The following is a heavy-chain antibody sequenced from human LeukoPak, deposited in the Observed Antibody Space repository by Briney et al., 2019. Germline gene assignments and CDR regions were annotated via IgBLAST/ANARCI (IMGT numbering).Heavy chain of an antibody. J-gene: IGHJ6*02. CDR2: INHSGST. V-gene: IGHV4-34*01. Sequence: KPSETLSLTCAVSGGSFSGYYWSWIRQPPGKGLEWIGEINHSGSTNYNPSLKSRVTISVDTSKNQFSLKLSSVTAADTAVYYCASASGVYYYYGMDVWGQGTTVTVSS. CDR1: GGSFSGYY. CDR3: ASASGVYYYYGMDV. D-gene: IGHD3-16*01.